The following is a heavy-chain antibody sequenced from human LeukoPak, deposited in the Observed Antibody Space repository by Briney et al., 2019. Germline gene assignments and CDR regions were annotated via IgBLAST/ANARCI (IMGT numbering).Heavy chain of an antibody. D-gene: IGHD6-19*01. CDR2: IYYSGST. J-gene: IGHJ4*02. Sequence: SETLSLTCTVSGGSISSSSYYWGWIRQPPGKGLEWIGSIYYSGSTYYNPSLKSRVTISVDTSKNQFSLKLSSVTAADTAVYYCAGAIAVFRNPQGPFDYWGQGTLVTVSS. CDR3: AGAIAVFRNPQGPFDY. CDR1: GGSISSSSYY. V-gene: IGHV4-39*07.